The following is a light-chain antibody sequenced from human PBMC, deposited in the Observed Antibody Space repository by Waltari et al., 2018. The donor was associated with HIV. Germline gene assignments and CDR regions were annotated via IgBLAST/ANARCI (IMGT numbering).Light chain of an antibody. CDR3: QQYNSYPLT. Sequence: DTQMTQPPPSLSASVGARVTITCRTSQDIVNYLVWFQQKPGEAPKSLIYAASSLQRGVPSRFRGSGSGTDFTLTIDTLHSEDSATYYCQQYNSYPLTFGQGTRVEIK. J-gene: IGKJ5*01. V-gene: IGKV1-16*01. CDR1: QDIVNY. CDR2: AAS.